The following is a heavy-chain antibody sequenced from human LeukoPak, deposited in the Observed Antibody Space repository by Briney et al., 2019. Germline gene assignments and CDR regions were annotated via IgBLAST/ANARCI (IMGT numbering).Heavy chain of an antibody. CDR1: GGSFSGYY. CDR2: INHSGST. J-gene: IGHJ5*02. CDR3: ARAAAAGNWFDP. V-gene: IGHV4-34*01. D-gene: IGHD6-13*01. Sequence: PSETLSLACVVYGGSFSGYYWSWIRQPPGKGLEWIGEINHSGSTNYNPSLKSRVTISVDTSENQFSLKLSSVTAADTAVYYCARAAAAGNWFDPWGQGTLVTVSS.